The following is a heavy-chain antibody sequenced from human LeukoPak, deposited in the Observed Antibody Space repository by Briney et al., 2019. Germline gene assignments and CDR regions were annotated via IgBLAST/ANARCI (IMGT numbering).Heavy chain of an antibody. V-gene: IGHV3-7*01. Sequence: PGGSLRLSCTASGFTLSSYWMSWVRQAPGKGLEWVANIKQDGSEKYYVDSVKGRFTISRDNAKNTLYLQMNSLTAEDTAVYYCARGPPWYFDLWGRGTLVTVSS. D-gene: IGHD6-25*01. CDR1: GFTLSSYW. CDR3: ARGPPWYFDL. J-gene: IGHJ2*01. CDR2: IKQDGSEK.